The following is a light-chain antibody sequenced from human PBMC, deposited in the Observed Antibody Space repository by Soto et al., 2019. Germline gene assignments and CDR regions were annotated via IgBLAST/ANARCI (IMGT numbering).Light chain of an antibody. V-gene: IGLV2-14*01. Sequence: QSALTQPASVSGSPGQSITISCTGTSSDVGGYNYVSWYQQHPGKAPKLMIYEVSKRPSGVSNRFSGSKSGNTASLTISGLXXXXXXXXXCSXYTSSSTRVFGGGTKLTVL. CDR2: EVS. CDR3: SXYTSSSTRV. J-gene: IGLJ2*01. CDR1: SSDVGGYNY.